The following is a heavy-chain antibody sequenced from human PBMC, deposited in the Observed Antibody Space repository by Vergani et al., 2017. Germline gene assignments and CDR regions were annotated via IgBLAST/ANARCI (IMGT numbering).Heavy chain of an antibody. CDR2: ISGSGGST. V-gene: IGHV3-23*01. CDR1: GGYFSGYY. D-gene: IGHD2-21*01. CDR3: ARSVVYYYYYGIDV. Sequence: VQLQQWGAGLLKPSETLSLTCAVYGGYFSGYYWSWIRQPPGKGLEWVSAISGSGGSTYYADSVKGRFTISRDNSKNTLYLQMNSLRSEDTAVYYCARSVVYYYYYGIDVWGQGTTVTVSS. J-gene: IGHJ6*02.